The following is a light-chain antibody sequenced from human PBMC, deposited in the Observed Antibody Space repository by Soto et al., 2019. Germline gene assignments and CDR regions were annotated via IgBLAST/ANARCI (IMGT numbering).Light chain of an antibody. CDR1: QSVSSY. V-gene: IGKV3-11*01. Sequence: EIVLTQSPATLSLSPGERATLSCRASQSVSSYLAWYQQKPGQAPRLLIYDASNRATGIPARFSGSGSGTGFTLTISSLEPEDFAVYYCQQRSNWPPRALFGGGTKVEIK. J-gene: IGKJ4*01. CDR2: DAS. CDR3: QQRSNWPPRAL.